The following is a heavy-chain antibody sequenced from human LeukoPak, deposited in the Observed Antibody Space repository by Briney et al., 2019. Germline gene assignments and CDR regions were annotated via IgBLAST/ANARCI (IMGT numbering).Heavy chain of an antibody. CDR3: ATIVSGVDDYFYYYMDV. CDR1: GYRISKSS. D-gene: IGHD1-26*01. J-gene: IGHJ6*03. V-gene: IGHV1-24*01. CDR2: FDHDDRKT. Sequence: ASVKVSCKVSGYRISKSSMHWVRQAPGKGLEWVGGFDHDDRKTIYAQKFQGRFTMTEDTSTDTAYMELSSLRSEDTAVYFCATIVSGVDDYFYYYMDVWGKGTPVTVSS.